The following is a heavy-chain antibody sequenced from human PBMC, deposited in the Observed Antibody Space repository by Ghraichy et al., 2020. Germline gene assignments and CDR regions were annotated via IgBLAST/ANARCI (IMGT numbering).Heavy chain of an antibody. J-gene: IGHJ1*01. CDR3: ARGGSYSSGGIVQH. D-gene: IGHD6-19*01. CDR1: GGSISSSSYY. Sequence: SETLSLTCTVSGGSISSSSYYWGWIRQPPGKGLEWIGSIYYSGSTYYNPSLKSRVTISVDTSKNQFSLKLSSVTAADTAVYYCARGGSYSSGGIVQHWGQGTLVTVSS. CDR2: IYYSGST. V-gene: IGHV4-39*01.